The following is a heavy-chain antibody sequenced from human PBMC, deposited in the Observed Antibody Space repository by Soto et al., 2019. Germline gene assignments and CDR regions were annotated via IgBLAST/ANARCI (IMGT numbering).Heavy chain of an antibody. V-gene: IGHV4-30-2*01. CDR2: IYHSGST. CDR1: GGSISSGGYS. J-gene: IGHJ4*02. CDR3: ASGGDPYYYDSTDYYPD. Sequence: SETLSLTCAVSGGSISSGGYSWSWIRQPPGKGLEWIGYIYHSGSTYYNPSLKSRVTISVDRSKNQFSLKLSSVTAADTAVYYCASGGDPYYYDSTDYYPDWGQGTLVTVSS. D-gene: IGHD3-22*01.